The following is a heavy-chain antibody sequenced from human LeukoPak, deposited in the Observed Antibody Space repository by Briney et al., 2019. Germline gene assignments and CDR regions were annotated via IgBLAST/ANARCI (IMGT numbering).Heavy chain of an antibody. CDR1: GGSISSSSYY. CDR2: IYYSGST. D-gene: IGHD5-12*01. J-gene: IGHJ4*02. Sequence: TSETLSLTCTVSGGSISSSSYYWGWIRQPPGKGLEWIGTIYYSGSTYYNPSLKSRVTISVDTSKNQFSLKLSSVTAADTAVYYCARRLGSPFYFAYWGQETLLTVAA. CDR3: ARRLGSPFYFAY. V-gene: IGHV4-39*01.